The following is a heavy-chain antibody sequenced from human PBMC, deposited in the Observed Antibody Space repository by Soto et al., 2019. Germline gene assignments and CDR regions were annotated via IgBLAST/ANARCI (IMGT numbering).Heavy chain of an antibody. CDR1: GYTFTGYY. CDR2: VNPNSGGT. CDR3: VTSRVSIAVAGETEYYFDY. J-gene: IGHJ4*02. D-gene: IGHD6-19*01. Sequence: ASVKVSCKASGYTFTGYYIHWVRQAPGQGLEWMGWVNPNSGGTNYAQKFQGWVTMTRDTSISTAYMELTRLRSDDTAVYYCVTSRVSIAVAGETEYYFDYWGQGTLVTVSS. V-gene: IGHV1-2*04.